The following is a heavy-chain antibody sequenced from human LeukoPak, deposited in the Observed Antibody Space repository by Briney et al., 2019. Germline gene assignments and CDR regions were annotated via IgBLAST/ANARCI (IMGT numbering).Heavy chain of an antibody. CDR2: INGAGDNT. D-gene: IGHD3-16*01. V-gene: IGHV3-23*01. CDR1: GYTFSSHG. J-gene: IGHJ4*02. Sequence: PGGSLRLSCAASGYTFSSHGMTWVRQAAGKGLEWVSTINGAGDNTNYAETVKGRFTISRDNSKNTVYLQMNSLRAEDTAIYYCAKVTVCYGCYFDYWGQGTLVTVSS. CDR3: AKVTVCYGCYFDY.